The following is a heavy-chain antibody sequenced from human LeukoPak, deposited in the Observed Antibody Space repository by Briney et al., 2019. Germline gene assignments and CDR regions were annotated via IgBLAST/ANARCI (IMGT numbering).Heavy chain of an antibody. V-gene: IGHV4-61*02. CDR1: GGSISSGSYY. D-gene: IGHD3-22*01. CDR2: IYTSGST. J-gene: IGHJ4*02. CDR3: ARATYRPPYYYDSSGYYYYFDY. Sequence: SETLSLTCTVSGGSISSGSYYWSWIRQPAGKGLEWIGRIYTSGSTNYNPSLKSRVTISVDKSKNQFSLKLSSVTAADTAVYYCARATYRPPYYYDSSGYYYYFDYWGQGTLVTVSS.